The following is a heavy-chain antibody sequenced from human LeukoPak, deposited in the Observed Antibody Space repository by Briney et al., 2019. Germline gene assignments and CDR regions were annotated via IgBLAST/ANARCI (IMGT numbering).Heavy chain of an antibody. Sequence: GESLKISCKASEYSFTSYWIGWVRQMPGKGLEWVGNIQPGNPEIRYSPSFQGQVTLSADKSISTAYLQWSSLKASDTAMYYCARCLGSSSPFDYWGQGTLVTVSS. J-gene: IGHJ4*02. CDR1: EYSFTSYW. V-gene: IGHV5-51*01. CDR2: IQPGNPEI. D-gene: IGHD6-6*01. CDR3: ARCLGSSSPFDY.